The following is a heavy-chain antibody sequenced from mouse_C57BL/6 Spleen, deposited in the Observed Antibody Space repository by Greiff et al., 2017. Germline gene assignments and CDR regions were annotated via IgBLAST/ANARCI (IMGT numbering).Heavy chain of an antibody. D-gene: IGHD1-1*01. Sequence: VKLQESGPELVKPGASVKISCKASGYTFTDYYINWVKQRPGQGLEWIGWIFPGSGSTYYNEKFKGKATLTVDKSSSTAYMLLSSLTSEDSAVYFCARTDYYGSSYEYFDVWGTGTTVTVSS. J-gene: IGHJ1*03. V-gene: IGHV1-75*01. CDR1: GYTFTDYY. CDR3: ARTDYYGSSYEYFDV. CDR2: IFPGSGST.